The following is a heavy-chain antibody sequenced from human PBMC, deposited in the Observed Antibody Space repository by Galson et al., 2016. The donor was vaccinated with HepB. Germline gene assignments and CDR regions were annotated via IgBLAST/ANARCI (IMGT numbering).Heavy chain of an antibody. CDR3: VSGFLGARDF. Sequence: QSGAEVKKPGESLKISCKASGYTFTSYDINWVRQASGQGPEWMGWITPNTGYAGYAQKFRGRVTMTTDILISTAYMELSGLTSDDTAIYYCVSGFLGARDFWGQGTLVTVSS. CDR2: ITPNTGYA. J-gene: IGHJ4*02. V-gene: IGHV1-8*01. D-gene: IGHD1-26*01. CDR1: GYTFTSYD.